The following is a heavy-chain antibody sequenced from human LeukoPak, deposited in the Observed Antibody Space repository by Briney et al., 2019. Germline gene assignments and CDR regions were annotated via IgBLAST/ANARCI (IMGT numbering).Heavy chain of an antibody. Sequence: GGSLRLSCAASGNYWMHWVRQVPGKGLVWVSHINSDGSWTSYADSVKGRFTISKHNAKNTLYLQMNSLRAEDTAVYYCVSFYETYWGRGTLVTVSS. CDR2: INSDGSWT. J-gene: IGHJ4*02. CDR1: GNYW. D-gene: IGHD2/OR15-2a*01. V-gene: IGHV3-74*01. CDR3: VSFYETY.